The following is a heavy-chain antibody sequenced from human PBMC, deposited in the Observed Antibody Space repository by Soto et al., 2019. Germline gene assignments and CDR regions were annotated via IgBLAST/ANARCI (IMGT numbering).Heavy chain of an antibody. J-gene: IGHJ4*02. D-gene: IGHD5-12*01. CDR3: ARGGRGYEFDY. V-gene: IGHV3-64*01. CDR1: GFTFSSYA. Sequence: PGGSLRLSCAASGFTFSSYAMHWVRQAPGKGLEYVSGISSNGGSTNYANSVKGRFTISRDNSKNMLYLQMGSLRAEDMAVYYCARGGRGYEFDYWGQGTLVTVSS. CDR2: ISSNGGST.